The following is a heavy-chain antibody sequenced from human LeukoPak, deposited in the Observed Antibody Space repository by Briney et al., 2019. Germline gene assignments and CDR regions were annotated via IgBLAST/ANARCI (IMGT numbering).Heavy chain of an antibody. CDR1: GFTFSSYA. Sequence: PGGSLRLSCSASGFTFSSYAMHSVRQAPGKGLEWVAVISYDGSNKYYAVSVKGRFTISRDNSKNTLYLQMNGLRAEDTAVYYCASSRSVAGTRGDYWGQGTLVSVSS. CDR2: ISYDGSNK. V-gene: IGHV3-30*04. D-gene: IGHD6-19*01. CDR3: ASSRSVAGTRGDY. J-gene: IGHJ4*02.